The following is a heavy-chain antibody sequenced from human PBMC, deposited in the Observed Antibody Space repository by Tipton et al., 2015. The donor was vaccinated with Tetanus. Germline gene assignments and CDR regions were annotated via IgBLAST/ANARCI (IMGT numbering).Heavy chain of an antibody. CDR1: GDSVASNSAS. CDR2: TYYRSKWLN. D-gene: IGHD2-15*01. V-gene: IGHV6-1*01. Sequence: PGLVKPSQTLSLTCAISGDSVASNSASWNWIRQSPSRGLERLGRTYYRSKWLNDYAISVKSRITVNPDTSKNQFSLQMNSVTAGDTAVYDCAKEARSRCNGDSRFDIWGQGTKVTVSS. J-gene: IGHJ3*02. CDR3: AKEARSRCNGDSRFDI.